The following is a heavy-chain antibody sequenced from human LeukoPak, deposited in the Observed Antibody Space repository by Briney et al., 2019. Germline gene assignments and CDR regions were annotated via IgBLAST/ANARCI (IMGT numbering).Heavy chain of an antibody. V-gene: IGHV3-15*07. D-gene: IGHD5-12*01. Sequence: GGSLRLPCAASGFTVTNAWMNWVRQAPGKGLEWVGRIKSQTDGGTTDYAAPVKGRFTISRDDSKNTLYLQLNSLKTEDTAVYYCTTYGGGYLPRGTIDSWGRGTLVTVSS. CDR1: GFTVTNAW. CDR2: IKSQTDGGTT. CDR3: TTYGGGYLPRGTIDS. J-gene: IGHJ4*02.